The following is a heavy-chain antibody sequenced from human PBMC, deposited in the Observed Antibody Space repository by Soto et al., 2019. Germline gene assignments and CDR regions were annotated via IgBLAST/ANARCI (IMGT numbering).Heavy chain of an antibody. Sequence: QVQLVQSGAEVKKPGSSVKVSCKASGGTFSSYAISWVRQAPGQGLEWMGGIIPIFGTANYAQKFQGRVTINADESTSTAYMELSSLRSEDTAVYYCARDPFPYCSGGSCYSEYFQHWGQGTLVTVSS. CDR3: ARDPFPYCSGGSCYSEYFQH. CDR1: GGTFSSYA. V-gene: IGHV1-69*12. D-gene: IGHD2-15*01. J-gene: IGHJ1*01. CDR2: IIPIFGTA.